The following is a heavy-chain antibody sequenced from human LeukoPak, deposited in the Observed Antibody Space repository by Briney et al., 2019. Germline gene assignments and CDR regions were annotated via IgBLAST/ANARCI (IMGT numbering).Heavy chain of an antibody. CDR1: GSTFSSYA. V-gene: IGHV3-23*01. J-gene: IGHJ2*01. D-gene: IGHD3-22*01. CDR2: ISGSSATT. Sequence: GGSLRLSCAASGSTFSSYAMSWVRQAPGKGLEWVSAISGSSATTYYADSVKGRFTISRDNSNNTLYLQMNSLRAEDTAVYYCAKDRHYYDSSGYYYWNFDLWGRGTLVTVSS. CDR3: AKDRHYYDSSGYYYWNFDL.